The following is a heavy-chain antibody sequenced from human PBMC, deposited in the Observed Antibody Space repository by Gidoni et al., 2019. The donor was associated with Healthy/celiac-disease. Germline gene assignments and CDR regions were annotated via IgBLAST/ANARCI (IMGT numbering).Heavy chain of an antibody. CDR3: ARPLEYSSSLHAFDI. Sequence: QVQLGQSGAEVKKPGASVKVSCKASGSTFTGYYMHWVRQAPGQGLEWIGVINPNSGGTNYAQKFQGRVTMTRDTSISTAYMELSRLRSDDTAVYYCARPLEYSSSLHAFDIWGQGTMVTVSS. V-gene: IGHV1-2*02. D-gene: IGHD6-6*01. CDR1: GSTFTGYY. CDR2: INPNSGGT. J-gene: IGHJ3*02.